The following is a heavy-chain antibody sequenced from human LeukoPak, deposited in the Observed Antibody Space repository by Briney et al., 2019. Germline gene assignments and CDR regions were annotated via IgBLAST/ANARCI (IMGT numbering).Heavy chain of an antibody. D-gene: IGHD4-17*01. J-gene: IGHJ2*01. V-gene: IGHV3-23*01. CDR3: AKLGGYGDPPFYWYFDL. Sequence: GGSLRLSCAASGFTFSSYAMSWVRQAPGKGLEWVSAISGSGGSTYYADSVKGRFTISRDNSKNTLYLQMNSLRAEGTAVYYCAKLGGYGDPPFYWYFDLWGRGTLVTVSS. CDR1: GFTFSSYA. CDR2: ISGSGGST.